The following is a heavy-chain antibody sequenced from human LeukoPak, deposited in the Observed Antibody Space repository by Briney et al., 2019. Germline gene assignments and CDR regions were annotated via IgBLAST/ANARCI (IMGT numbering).Heavy chain of an antibody. Sequence: GGSLRLSCAASGFTVSSNCMSWVRQAPGKGLEWVSVIYSGGSTYYADSVKGRFTISRDNSKNTLYLQMNSLRAEDTAVYYCARADFYLWYNWFDPWGQGTLVTVSS. CDR3: ARADFYLWYNWFDP. CDR1: GFTVSSNC. J-gene: IGHJ5*02. D-gene: IGHD3-3*01. CDR2: IYSGGST. V-gene: IGHV3-53*01.